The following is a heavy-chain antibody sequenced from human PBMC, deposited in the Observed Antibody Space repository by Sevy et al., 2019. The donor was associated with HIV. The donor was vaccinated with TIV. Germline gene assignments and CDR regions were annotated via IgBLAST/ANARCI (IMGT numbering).Heavy chain of an antibody. J-gene: IGHJ3*02. CDR3: AKDCSSTSFHAEAFDI. Sequence: GGSLRLSCAASGFTFSSYAMSWVRQAPGKGLEWVSAISGSGGSTYYADSVKGRFTISRDNSKNTLYLQMNSLRAEDTAVYYCAKDCSSTSFHAEAFDIWGQGTMVTVS. CDR1: GFTFSSYA. CDR2: ISGSGGST. D-gene: IGHD2-2*01. V-gene: IGHV3-23*01.